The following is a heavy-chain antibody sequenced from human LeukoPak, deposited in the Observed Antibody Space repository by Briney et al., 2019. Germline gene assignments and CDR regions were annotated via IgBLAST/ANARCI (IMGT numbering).Heavy chain of an antibody. CDR3: ARGREVDWFDP. CDR1: GFTFSSYW. D-gene: IGHD1-26*01. CDR2: INSDGSST. Sequence: PGGSLRLSCAASGFTFSSYWMHWVRQAPGKGLVWVSRINSDGSSTSYVDSVKGRFTISRDNAKNTLYLQMNSLRAEDTAVYYCARGREVDWFDPWGQGTLVTVSS. J-gene: IGHJ5*02. V-gene: IGHV3-74*01.